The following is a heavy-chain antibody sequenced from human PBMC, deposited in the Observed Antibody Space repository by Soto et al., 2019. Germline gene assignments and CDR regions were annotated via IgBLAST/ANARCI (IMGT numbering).Heavy chain of an antibody. CDR3: AKGAGYGTGWYYFDY. V-gene: IGHV3-48*01. J-gene: IGHJ4*02. CDR2: ISSSSSTI. Sequence: PRGSLRLSCAASGFTFSSYSLNWVRQAPGKGLEWVSYISSSSSTIYYADSVKGRFTISRDNAKNTLYLQMNSLRAEDTAVYYCAKGAGYGTGWYYFDYWGQGTLVTVSS. CDR1: GFTFSSYS. D-gene: IGHD6-19*01.